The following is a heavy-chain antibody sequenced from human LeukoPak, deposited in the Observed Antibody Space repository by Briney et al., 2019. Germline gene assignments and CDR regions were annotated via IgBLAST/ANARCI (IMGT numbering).Heavy chain of an antibody. J-gene: IGHJ4*02. CDR3: ARGITMQNCDY. CDR1: GYTFTGYY. V-gene: IGHV1-2*02. Sequence: ASVKVSCKASGYTFTGYYMHWVRQAPGQGLEWMGWINPNSGGTNYAQEFQGRVTMTRDTSISTAYMELSRLRSDDTAVYYCARGITMQNCDYWGQGTLVTVSS. D-gene: IGHD3-10*01. CDR2: INPNSGGT.